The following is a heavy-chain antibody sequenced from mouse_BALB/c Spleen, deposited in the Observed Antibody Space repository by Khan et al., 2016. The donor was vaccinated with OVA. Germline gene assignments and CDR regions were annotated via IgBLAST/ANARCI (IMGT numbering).Heavy chain of an antibody. CDR1: GYTFTDYY. V-gene: IGHV1-77*01. CDR2: ISPGSGDT. J-gene: IGHJ3*01. CDR3: AIRNYFGYTFAY. D-gene: IGHD1-2*01. Sequence: VQLQESGAELARPGASVKLSCKASGYTFTDYYINWVKLRTGQGLEWIGEISPGSGDTYYNERFKGKATLTADKSSSTAYMQLSSLTSEASAVYFCAIRNYFGYTFAYWGQGTLVTVSA.